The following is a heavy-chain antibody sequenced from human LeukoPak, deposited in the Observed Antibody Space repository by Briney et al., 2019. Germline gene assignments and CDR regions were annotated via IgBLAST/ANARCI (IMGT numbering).Heavy chain of an antibody. Sequence: PSETLSLTCAVSGGSISSNNWWSWVRQSPGKGLEWIGEIYHSGNSNYNPSLKSRVTISVDTSKNQFSLKLSSVTAADTAVYYCARHVRYYYGSGSYSRLDYWGQGTLVTVSS. CDR2: IYHSGNS. CDR3: ARHVRYYYGSGSYSRLDY. CDR1: GGSISSNNW. D-gene: IGHD3-10*01. V-gene: IGHV4-4*02. J-gene: IGHJ4*02.